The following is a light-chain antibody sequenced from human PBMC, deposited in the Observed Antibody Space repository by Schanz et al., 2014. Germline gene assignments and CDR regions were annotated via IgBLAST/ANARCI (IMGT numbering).Light chain of an antibody. CDR2: DVS. Sequence: QSALTQPASVSGSPGQSITISCTGTSSDVGGYNYVSWYQQQPGKAPKLIIYDVSHRPSGVSNRFSGSKSGNTASLTISGLQAEDEADYYCCSYAGSTNLRFGGGTKLTVL. CDR1: SSDVGGYNY. V-gene: IGLV2-14*03. J-gene: IGLJ3*02. CDR3: CSYAGSTNLR.